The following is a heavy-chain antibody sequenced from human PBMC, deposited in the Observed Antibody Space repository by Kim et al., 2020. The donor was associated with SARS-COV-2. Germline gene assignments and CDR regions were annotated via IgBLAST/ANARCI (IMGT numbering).Heavy chain of an antibody. V-gene: IGHV3-48*01. CDR3: ARARDGLWGPIDY. J-gene: IGHJ4*02. D-gene: IGHD2-21*01. CDR2: ISSSSSTI. Sequence: GGSLRLSCAASGFTFSSYSMNWVRQAPGKGLEWVSYISSSSSTIYYADSVKGRFTISRDNAKNSLYLQMNSLRAEDTAVYYCARARDGLWGPIDYWGQGTLVTVSS. CDR1: GFTFSSYS.